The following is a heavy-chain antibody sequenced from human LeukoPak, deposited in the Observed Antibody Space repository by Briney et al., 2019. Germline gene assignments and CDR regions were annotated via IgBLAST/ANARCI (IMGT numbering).Heavy chain of an antibody. J-gene: IGHJ5*02. CDR1: GYTFTAYY. CDR2: INPNTGGT. CDR3: GRGNKSFDP. Sequence: ASVKVSCKASGYTFTAYYVHWVRQAPGQGLEWMGWINPNTGGTSYAQKFQGRVTMTKDTSINAAYMELNKLTSDDTAVYYCGRGNKSFDPWGQGTLVTVSS. V-gene: IGHV1-2*02.